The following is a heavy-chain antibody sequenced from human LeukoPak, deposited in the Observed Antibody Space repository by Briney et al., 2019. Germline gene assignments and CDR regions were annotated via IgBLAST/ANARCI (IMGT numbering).Heavy chain of an antibody. V-gene: IGHV3-23*01. CDR3: AKDRRDYGSGSYYRVFGY. D-gene: IGHD3-10*01. CDR2: ISGRADST. Sequence: GGSLRLSCEASGFTFNNHAMTWVRQGSGKGLEWASTISGRADSTFYADSVKGRFTIPRDNSKNTLYLQMNSLRAEDTAVYYCAKDRRDYGSGSYYRVFGYWGQGTLVTVSS. J-gene: IGHJ4*02. CDR1: GFTFNNHA.